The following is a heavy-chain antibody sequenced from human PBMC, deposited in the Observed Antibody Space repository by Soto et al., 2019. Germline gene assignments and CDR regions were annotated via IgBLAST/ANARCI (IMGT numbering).Heavy chain of an antibody. CDR1: GFTFSDHY. J-gene: IGHJ4*02. CDR3: TVWGSGNDFGAA. D-gene: IGHD3-10*01. Sequence: EVQLVESGGGLVQPGGSLRLSCAASGFTFSDHYRDWVRQAPDKELEWVGRSKNKADSYTTEYAASVKGRFTISRDGSKNSLFLQMNSLKTEDTAVYYCTVWGSGNDFGAAWGQGILVTVSS. V-gene: IGHV3-72*01. CDR2: SKNKADSYTT.